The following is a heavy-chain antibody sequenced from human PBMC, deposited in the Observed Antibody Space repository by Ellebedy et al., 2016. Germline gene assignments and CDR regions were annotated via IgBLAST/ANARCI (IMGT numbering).Heavy chain of an antibody. Sequence: SETLSLXXSVSGDSISGSNYFWAWIRQPPGKGLEWIGSIYYSGSNFYNPSLKSRVTISVDTSKNQFSLKLSSVTAADTAEYYCARGRRVRWTYYYYGMDVWGQGTTVTVSS. CDR1: GDSISGSNYF. CDR3: ARGRRVRWTYYYYGMDV. J-gene: IGHJ6*02. D-gene: IGHD4-23*01. V-gene: IGHV4-39*01. CDR2: IYYSGSN.